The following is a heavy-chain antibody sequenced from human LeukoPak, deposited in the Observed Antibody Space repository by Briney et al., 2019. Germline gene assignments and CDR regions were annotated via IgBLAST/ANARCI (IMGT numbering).Heavy chain of an antibody. V-gene: IGHV3-72*01. CDR3: AREAAAGTGRDY. CDR2: IRKKGNSYTT. J-gene: IGHJ4*02. CDR1: GFAVSSNY. Sequence: PGGSLRLSCAASGFAVSSNYMTWVRQAPGKGLEWVGRIRKKGNSYTTEYAASVRGRFTISRDDSKNSVYLQMNSLKTEETAVYYCAREAAAGTGRDYWGQGTLVTVSS. D-gene: IGHD6-13*01.